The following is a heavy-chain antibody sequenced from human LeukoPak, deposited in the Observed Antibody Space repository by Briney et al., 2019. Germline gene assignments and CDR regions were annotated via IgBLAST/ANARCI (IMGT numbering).Heavy chain of an antibody. CDR1: GGSFSTYY. J-gene: IGHJ4*02. CDR2: IYYSGST. V-gene: IGHV4-34*01. CDR3: ARGSGQVDY. Sequence: SETLSLTCAVYGGSFSTYYYSWIRQPPGKGLEWIGYIYYSGSTYYNPSLKSRVTISVDTSKNQFSLKLSSVTAADTAVYYCARGSGQVDYWGQGTLVTVSS.